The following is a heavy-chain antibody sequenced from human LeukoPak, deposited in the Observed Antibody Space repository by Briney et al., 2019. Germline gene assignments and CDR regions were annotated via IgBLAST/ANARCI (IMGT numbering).Heavy chain of an antibody. Sequence: GGSLRPPCAPSGFTSSSYSMNWVPQAPGKGLEWASSISSIGSYIYYADSVKGRFTISRDNVKNSLYLQMNSLRAEDTAVYYCARDRVVLLWFGELSRDAFDIWGQGTMVTVSS. D-gene: IGHD3-10*01. V-gene: IGHV3-21*01. CDR3: ARDRVVLLWFGELSRDAFDI. J-gene: IGHJ3*02. CDR1: GFTSSSYS. CDR2: ISSIGSYI.